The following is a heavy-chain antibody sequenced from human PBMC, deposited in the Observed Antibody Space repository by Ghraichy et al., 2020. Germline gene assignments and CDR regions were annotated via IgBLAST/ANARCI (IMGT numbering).Heavy chain of an antibody. V-gene: IGHV3-74*01. CDR3: ARAGWAVGFDY. D-gene: IGHD1-26*01. CDR1: GFTFRNYR. CDR2: IDSDASST. J-gene: IGHJ4*02. Sequence: GGSLRLSCAASGFTFRNYRMHWVRQAPGKGLVWVSRIDSDASSTSYADSVKGQFTISRDNAKNTLYLQMNSLRAEDTAVYYCARAGWAVGFDYWGQGTLVTVSS.